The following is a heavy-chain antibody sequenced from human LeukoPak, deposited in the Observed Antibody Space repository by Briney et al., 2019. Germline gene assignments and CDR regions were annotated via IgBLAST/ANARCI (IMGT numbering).Heavy chain of an antibody. D-gene: IGHD6-13*01. CDR2: IIPIFGTA. CDR1: GGTFSSFA. CDR3: ARSYSSSSYYFDY. Sequence: RASVKVSCKASGGTFSSFAISWVRQAPGQGLEWMGRIIPIFGTANYAQKFQGRVTVTTDESTSTAYMELSSLRSEDTAVYYCARSYSSSSYYFDYWGQGTLGTVSS. J-gene: IGHJ4*02. V-gene: IGHV1-69*05.